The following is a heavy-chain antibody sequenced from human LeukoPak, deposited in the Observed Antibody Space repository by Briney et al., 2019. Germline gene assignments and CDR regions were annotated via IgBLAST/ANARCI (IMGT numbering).Heavy chain of an antibody. CDR1: GGSISSYY. V-gene: IGHV4-59*01. CDR3: ARLPANYDILTGYIYYFDY. D-gene: IGHD3-9*01. J-gene: IGHJ4*02. Sequence: SETLSLTCTVSGGSISSYYWSWIRQPPGKGLEWIGYIYYSGSTNYNPSLKSRVTISVDTSKNQFSLKLGSVTAADTAVYYCARLPANYDILTGYIYYFDYWGQGTLVTVSS. CDR2: IYYSGST.